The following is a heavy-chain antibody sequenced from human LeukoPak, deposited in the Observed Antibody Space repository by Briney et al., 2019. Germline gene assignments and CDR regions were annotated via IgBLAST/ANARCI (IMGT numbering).Heavy chain of an antibody. CDR3: ASQTVVGATDY. CDR1: GFTFSSYW. V-gene: IGHV3-74*01. J-gene: IGHJ4*02. CDR2: IKSDGSNT. D-gene: IGHD1-26*01. Sequence: GGSLRLSCAASGFTFSSYWMHWVRQAPGKGLVWVSRIKSDGSNTSYADPVQGRFTISRDNAKNTLYLQMNSLRAEDTAVYYCASQTVVGATDYWGQGTLVTVSS.